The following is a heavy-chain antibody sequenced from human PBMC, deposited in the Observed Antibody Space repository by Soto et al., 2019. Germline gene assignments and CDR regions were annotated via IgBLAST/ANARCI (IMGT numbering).Heavy chain of an antibody. Sequence: ASVKVSCKVSGYTLTELSMHWVRQAPGRGLEWKGGFDPEDGETIYAQKFQGRVTMTEDTSTDTAYMELSSLRSEDTAVYYCARSLYDFWSGQDAFDIWGQGTMVTVSS. CDR2: FDPEDGET. CDR1: GYTLTELS. J-gene: IGHJ3*02. V-gene: IGHV1-24*01. D-gene: IGHD3-3*01. CDR3: ARSLYDFWSGQDAFDI.